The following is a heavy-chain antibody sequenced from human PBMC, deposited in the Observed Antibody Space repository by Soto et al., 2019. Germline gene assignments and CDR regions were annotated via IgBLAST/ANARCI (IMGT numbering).Heavy chain of an antibody. CDR1: GYTFTSYG. Sequence: ASVKVSCKASGYTFTSYGISWVRQARGQGLEWMGWISAYNGNTNYAQKLQGRVTMTTDTSTSTAYMELRSLRSDDTAVYYCARAKPTYYDFWSGYYYYYGMDVWGQGTTVTVSS. CDR3: ARAKPTYYDFWSGYYYYYGMDV. CDR2: ISAYNGNT. V-gene: IGHV1-18*04. J-gene: IGHJ6*02. D-gene: IGHD3-3*01.